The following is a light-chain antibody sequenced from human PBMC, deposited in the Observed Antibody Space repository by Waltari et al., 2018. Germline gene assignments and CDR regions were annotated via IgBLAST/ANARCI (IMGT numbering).Light chain of an antibody. J-gene: IGKJ1*01. CDR2: EAS. CDR1: QSVSRY. V-gene: IGKV3-20*01. Sequence: EIVLTQSPGTLSLSPGDRAPLSCRASQSVSRYLAWYQQKPGQAPRLLIYEASRRATGIPDRFSGSGSGTDFTLTISRLEPEDFAVYYCQKYGTLPATFGQGTKVEIK. CDR3: QKYGTLPAT.